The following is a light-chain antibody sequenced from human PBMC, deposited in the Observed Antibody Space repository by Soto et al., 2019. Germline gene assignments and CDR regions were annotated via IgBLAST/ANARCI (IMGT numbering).Light chain of an antibody. CDR1: SSNIGTYS. CDR3: QSYDSSLSGFV. V-gene: IGLV1-44*01. J-gene: IGLJ1*01. CDR2: SDN. Sequence: QSVLTQPPSASGTPGQRVTISCSGSSSNIGTYSVSWYQQFPGTAPRLLIYSDNQRPSGVPDRFSASKSGASASLAITGLQAEDEADYYCQSYDSSLSGFVFGTGTKVTVL.